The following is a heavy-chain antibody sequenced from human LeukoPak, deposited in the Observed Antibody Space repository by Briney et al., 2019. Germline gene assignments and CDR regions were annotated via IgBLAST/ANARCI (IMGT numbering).Heavy chain of an antibody. J-gene: IGHJ4*02. D-gene: IGHD2-15*01. CDR2: ISSSGSTI. CDR3: ARDPTGPLLHGADY. CDR1: GFTFSSYE. Sequence: GGSLRLSCAASGFTFSSYEMNWVRQAPGKGLEWVSYISSSGSTIYYADSVKGRFTISRDNAKNSLYLQMNSLRAEDTALYYCARDPTGPLLHGADYWGQGTLVTVSS. V-gene: IGHV3-48*03.